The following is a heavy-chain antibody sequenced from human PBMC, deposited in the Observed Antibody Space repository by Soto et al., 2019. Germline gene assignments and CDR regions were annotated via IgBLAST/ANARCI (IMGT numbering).Heavy chain of an antibody. Sequence: QVQLQQWGAGLLKPSETLSLTCAVYGGSFSGYYWSWIRQPPGKGLEWIGEINHSGSTNYNPSLKSRVTISVEPSKNQCSLKLSSVTAADTAVYYCARGRVDSSGFLDYWGKGTLVTVSS. D-gene: IGHD6-19*01. CDR1: GGSFSGYY. CDR3: ARGRVDSSGFLDY. V-gene: IGHV4-34*01. CDR2: INHSGST. J-gene: IGHJ4*02.